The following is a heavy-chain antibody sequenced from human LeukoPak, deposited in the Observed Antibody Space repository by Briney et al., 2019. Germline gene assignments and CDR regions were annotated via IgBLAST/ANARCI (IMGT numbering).Heavy chain of an antibody. V-gene: IGHV4-4*02. Sequence: SGTLSLTCDVSGDSISGSNWWNWVRQPPGKGLEWIGGIYHSGSTNYNPSLKSRVTILVDASKNQFSLNLTSVTAADTAVYYCARGFSYGPLDSWGQGTLVTVSS. CDR2: IYHSGST. D-gene: IGHD5-18*01. J-gene: IGHJ4*02. CDR1: GDSISGSNW. CDR3: ARGFSYGPLDS.